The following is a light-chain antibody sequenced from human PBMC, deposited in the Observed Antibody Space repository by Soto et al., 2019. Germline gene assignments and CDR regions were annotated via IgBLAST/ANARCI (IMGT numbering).Light chain of an antibody. Sequence: EIVLTQSPGTLSLSPGEGAILSCRASHIINNNYLAWYQQKPGQAPRLLTYGASSRATGIPDRFSGGGSGTDFTLTVTRLEPEDCAVYYCQQYGSSITFGQGTRLEIK. CDR3: QQYGSSIT. V-gene: IGKV3-20*01. CDR2: GAS. J-gene: IGKJ5*01. CDR1: HIINNNY.